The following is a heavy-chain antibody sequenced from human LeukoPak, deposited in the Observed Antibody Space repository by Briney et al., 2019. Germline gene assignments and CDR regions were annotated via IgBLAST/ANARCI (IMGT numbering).Heavy chain of an antibody. D-gene: IGHD4-11*01. CDR3: ARNVEVSTVTTADY. CDR2: ISYDGSNK. CDR1: GFTFSSYS. Sequence: GGSLRLSCAASGFTFSSYSMHWVRQAPGKGLAWVAVISYDGSNKYYPDSVKGRFTISRDNSKNTLYLQMNSLRGEDTAVYYCARNVEVSTVTTADYWGQGTLVTVSS. J-gene: IGHJ4*02. V-gene: IGHV3-30*04.